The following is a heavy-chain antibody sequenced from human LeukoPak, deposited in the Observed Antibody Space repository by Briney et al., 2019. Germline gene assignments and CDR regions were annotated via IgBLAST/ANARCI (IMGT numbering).Heavy chain of an antibody. CDR2: ISSSGSTI. V-gene: IGHV3-11*01. CDR3: ARDSEAVAGLFDY. J-gene: IGHJ4*02. CDR1: GFTFSDYY. Sequence: GGSLRLSCAASGFTFSDYYMSWLRQAPGKGLEWVSYISSSGSTIYYADSVKGRFTISRDNSKNMLYLQMNSLRAEDTAVYYCARDSEAVAGLFDYWGQGTLVTVSA. D-gene: IGHD6-19*01.